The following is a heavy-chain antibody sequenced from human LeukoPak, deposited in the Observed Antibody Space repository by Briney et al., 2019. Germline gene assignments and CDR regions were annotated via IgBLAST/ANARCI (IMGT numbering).Heavy chain of an antibody. V-gene: IGHV1-18*01. Sequence: GASVKVSCKASGYTFTSYGINWVRQAPGQGLEWMGWISAYNGNTNYAQKLQGRVTMTTDTSTSTAYMELRSLRSDDTAVYYCARAHPITIFAVPSQEDFQHWGQGTLVTVSS. CDR2: ISAYNGNT. J-gene: IGHJ1*01. CDR1: GYTFTSYG. D-gene: IGHD3-3*01. CDR3: ARAHPITIFAVPSQEDFQH.